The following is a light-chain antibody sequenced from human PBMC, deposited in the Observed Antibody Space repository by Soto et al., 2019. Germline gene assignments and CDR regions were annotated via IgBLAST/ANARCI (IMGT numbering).Light chain of an antibody. Sequence: DIQMTQSPSSLSASVGARVTITCRASQSISSYLNWYQQKPGKAPELLIYAASRLQSGVPSRFSGSGSETDFSLTISGLQPEDLATYYCQQSYSFPHTFGLGTKLEIK. CDR2: AAS. V-gene: IGKV1-39*01. CDR3: QQSYSFPHT. J-gene: IGKJ2*01. CDR1: QSISSY.